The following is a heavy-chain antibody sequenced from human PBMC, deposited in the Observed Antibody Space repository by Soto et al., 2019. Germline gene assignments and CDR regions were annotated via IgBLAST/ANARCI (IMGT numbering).Heavy chain of an antibody. V-gene: IGHV3-33*01. J-gene: IGHJ4*02. D-gene: IGHD6-13*01. CDR3: ARDNSSSWTQEY. Sequence: GGSLRLSCAPSPLNFRNYGMHWVRQAPGKGLEWVAFIWYDGSQKYYGDAVKGRFTISRDKSQNTMYLHMSCLRAEETAVYYGARDNSSSWTQEYWDKGTQVTVCS. CDR2: IWYDGSQK. CDR1: PLNFRNYG.